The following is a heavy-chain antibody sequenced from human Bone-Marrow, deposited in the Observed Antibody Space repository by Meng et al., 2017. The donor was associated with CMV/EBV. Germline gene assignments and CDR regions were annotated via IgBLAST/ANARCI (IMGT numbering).Heavy chain of an antibody. CDR2: IKSKTDGGTI. J-gene: IGHJ4*02. Sequence: ESLKISCAASGFTFTNAWMSWVRQAPGQGLEWVGRIKSKTDGGTIDYAAPVKARFTISRDDSKNTLSVQMYSLKTDDTAVYYCTTDTSGYVYWGQGTLVTVSS. CDR1: GFTFTNAW. CDR3: TTDTSGYVY. D-gene: IGHD3-22*01. V-gene: IGHV3-15*01.